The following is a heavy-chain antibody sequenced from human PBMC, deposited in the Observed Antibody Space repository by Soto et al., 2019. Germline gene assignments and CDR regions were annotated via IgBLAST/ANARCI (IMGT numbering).Heavy chain of an antibody. V-gene: IGHV5-51*01. D-gene: IGHD3-10*01. CDR1: GYSFTSYW. Sequence: EVQLVQSGAEVKKPGESLKISCKGSGYSFTSYWIGWVRQMPGKGLEWMGIIYPGDSDTRYSPSFQGQVTISADKSISTAYLQWSSLKASDTAMYYCARQGLLWFGERPQGSFDPWGQGTLVTVSS. CDR2: IYPGDSDT. CDR3: ARQGLLWFGERPQGSFDP. J-gene: IGHJ5*02.